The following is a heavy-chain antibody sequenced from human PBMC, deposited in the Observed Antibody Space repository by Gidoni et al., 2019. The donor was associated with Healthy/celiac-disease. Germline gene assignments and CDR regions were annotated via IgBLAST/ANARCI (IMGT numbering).Heavy chain of an antibody. J-gene: IGHJ3*02. D-gene: IGHD3-22*01. CDR2: IKQDGSEK. Sequence: EVQLVESGGGLVQPGGSLRLSWAASGFTFSSYWMSWVRQAPGKGLEWVANIKQDGSEKYYVDSVKGRFTISRDNAKNSLYLQMNSLRAEDTAVYYCARYYDSSGYYGPAFDIWGQGTMVTVSS. CDR3: ARYYDSSGYYGPAFDI. V-gene: IGHV3-7*01. CDR1: GFTFSSYW.